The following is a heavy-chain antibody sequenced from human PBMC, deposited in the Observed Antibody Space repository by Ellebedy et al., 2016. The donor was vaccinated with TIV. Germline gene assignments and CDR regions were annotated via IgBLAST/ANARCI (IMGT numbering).Heavy chain of an antibody. V-gene: IGHV3-30*18. D-gene: IGHD6-13*01. CDR3: AKDHGHVAAAGTYNWFDP. Sequence: GGSLRLXXAASGFTFSSYWMSWVRQAPGKGLEWVAVISYDGSNKYYADSVKGRFTISRDNSKNTLYLQMNSLRAEDTAVYYCAKDHGHVAAAGTYNWFDPWGQGTLVTVSS. J-gene: IGHJ5*02. CDR2: ISYDGSNK. CDR1: GFTFSSYW.